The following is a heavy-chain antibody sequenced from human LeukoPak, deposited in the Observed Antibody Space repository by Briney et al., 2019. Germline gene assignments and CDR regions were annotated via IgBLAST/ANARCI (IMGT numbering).Heavy chain of an antibody. CDR2: ISGSGGST. CDR3: AKGRIAAAGRPLFDY. D-gene: IGHD6-13*01. CDR1: GFTFSSYA. Sequence: GGSLRLSCAASGFTFSSYAMSWVRQAPGKGLEWVSAISGSGGSTYYADSVKGRFTISRDNSKNTLYLQMNSLRAGDTAVYYCAKGRIAAAGRPLFDYWGQGTLVTVSS. V-gene: IGHV3-23*01. J-gene: IGHJ4*02.